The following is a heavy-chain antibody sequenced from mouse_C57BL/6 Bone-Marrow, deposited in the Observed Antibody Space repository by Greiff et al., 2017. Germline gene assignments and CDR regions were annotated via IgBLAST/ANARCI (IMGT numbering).Heavy chain of an antibody. CDR1: GYTFTSYG. CDR3: ARGLHYGSSYGYAMDY. D-gene: IGHD1-1*01. Sequence: VHLVESGAELARPGASVKLSCKASGYTFTSYGISWVKQRTGQGLEWIGEIYPRSGNTYYNEKFKGKATLTADKSSSTAYMELRSLTSEDSAVYFCARGLHYGSSYGYAMDYWGQGTSVTVSS. CDR2: IYPRSGNT. J-gene: IGHJ4*01. V-gene: IGHV1-81*01.